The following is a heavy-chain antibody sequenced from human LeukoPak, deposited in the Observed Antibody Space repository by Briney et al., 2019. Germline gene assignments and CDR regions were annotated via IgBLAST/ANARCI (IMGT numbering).Heavy chain of an antibody. CDR1: GFTFSSYG. CDR2: IRYDGSNK. Sequence: PGGSLRLSCAASGFTFSSYGMHWVRQAPGKGLEWVAFIRYDGSNKYYAGSVKGRFTISRDNSKNTLYLQMNSLRAEDTAVYYCAKDLDWDYWGQGTLVTVSS. D-gene: IGHD1-1*01. CDR3: AKDLDWDY. J-gene: IGHJ4*02. V-gene: IGHV3-30*02.